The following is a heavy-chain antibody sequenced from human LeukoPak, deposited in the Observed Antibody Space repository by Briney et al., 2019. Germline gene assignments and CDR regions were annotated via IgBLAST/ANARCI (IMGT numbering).Heavy chain of an antibody. CDR2: INPDGAVK. V-gene: IGHV3-7*03. CDR1: GFTFSSYS. CDR3: ARDFAYSRLDS. Sequence: QTGGSQRLSCAASGFTFSSYSMNWVRQAPGKGLEWVASINPDGAVKYHAHSLKGRFTISRDNAENSLYLQMNSLRAEDTALYYCARDFAYSRLDSWGQGTLVTVSS. J-gene: IGHJ4*02. D-gene: IGHD6-13*01.